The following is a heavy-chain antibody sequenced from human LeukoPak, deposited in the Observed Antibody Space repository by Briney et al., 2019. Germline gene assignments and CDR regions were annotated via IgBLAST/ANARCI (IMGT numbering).Heavy chain of an antibody. D-gene: IGHD6-19*01. CDR1: GFTFSMYA. CDR2: IGVDGGGT. CDR3: AKDSVGVAGPDY. J-gene: IGHJ4*02. V-gene: IGHV3-23*01. Sequence: PGGSLRLSCAASGFTFSMYAMSWVRQAPGKGLEWVSVIGVDGGGTYYADSVKGRFTISRDNSKSTLYLQMNSLRAEDTAVYYCAKDSVGVAGPDYWGQGSLVTVSS.